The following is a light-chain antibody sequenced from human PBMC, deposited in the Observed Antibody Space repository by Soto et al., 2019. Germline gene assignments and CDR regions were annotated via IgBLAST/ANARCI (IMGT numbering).Light chain of an antibody. CDR3: QTWGTGTVV. CDR1: SGHSSYA. V-gene: IGLV4-69*01. Sequence: QLVLTQSPSASASLGASVKLTCTLSSGHSSYAIAWHQQQQEKGPRYLMKLNSDGSHSKGDGIPDRFSGSSSGAERYLTISSLQYEDEAYYYCQTWGTGTVVFGGGTKLTVL. CDR2: LNSDGSH. J-gene: IGLJ2*01.